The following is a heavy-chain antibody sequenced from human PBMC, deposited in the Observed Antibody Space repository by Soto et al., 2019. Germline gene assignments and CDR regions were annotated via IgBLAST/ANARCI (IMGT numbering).Heavy chain of an antibody. J-gene: IGHJ5*02. CDR1: GFTFSSYS. Sequence: GGSLRLSCAASGFTFSSYSMNWVRQAPGKGLEWVSSISSSSYIYYADSVKGRFTISRDNAKNSLYLQMNSLRAEDTAVYYCARDFEDIVVVPAAINRFDPWGQGTLVTVSS. CDR2: ISSSSYI. V-gene: IGHV3-21*01. D-gene: IGHD2-2*01. CDR3: ARDFEDIVVVPAAINRFDP.